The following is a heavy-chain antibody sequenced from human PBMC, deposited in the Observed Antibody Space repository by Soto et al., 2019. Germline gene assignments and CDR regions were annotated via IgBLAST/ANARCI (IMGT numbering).Heavy chain of an antibody. CDR1: GGSISSYY. Sequence: SETLSLTCTVSGGSISSYYWSWIRQPPGKGLEWIGYIYYSGSTNYNPPLKSRVTISVDTSKNQFSLKLSSVTAADTAVYYCARQYEDTMVRDPSLGYWGQGTLVTV. CDR2: IYYSGST. CDR3: ARQYEDTMVRDPSLGY. D-gene: IGHD3-10*01. V-gene: IGHV4-59*08. J-gene: IGHJ4*02.